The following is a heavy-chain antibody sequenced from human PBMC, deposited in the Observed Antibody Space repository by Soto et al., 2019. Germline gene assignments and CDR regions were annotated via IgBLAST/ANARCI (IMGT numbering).Heavy chain of an antibody. V-gene: IGHV3-23*01. J-gene: IGHJ5*02. Sequence: GGSLRLSCAASGFTFSSHNMHWVRQAPGKGLQWVSFISGSGGSTYYADSVKGRFTISRDNSKNTLYLQMNSLRAEDTAVYYCAKGEHIVVGSWFDPRGQGTLVTVSS. CDR2: ISGSGGST. D-gene: IGHD2-21*01. CDR1: GFTFSSHN. CDR3: AKGEHIVVGSWFDP.